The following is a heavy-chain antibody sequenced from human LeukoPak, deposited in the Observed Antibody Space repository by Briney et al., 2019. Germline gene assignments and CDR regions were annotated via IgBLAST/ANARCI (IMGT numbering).Heavy chain of an antibody. CDR3: ARGPVRDDGLTGISYYFGLDV. D-gene: IGHD2-21*02. CDR1: GGSFTDYY. Sequence: SETLSLTCAVYGGSFTDYYWSWIRHLPGKGLEWIGEIHHRTGANYNPSLWGRVTISADTSKNQFSLHLTSVTAADTATFYCARGPVRDDGLTGISYYFGLDVWGHGTTVTVSS. CDR2: IHHRTGA. J-gene: IGHJ6*02. V-gene: IGHV4-34*01.